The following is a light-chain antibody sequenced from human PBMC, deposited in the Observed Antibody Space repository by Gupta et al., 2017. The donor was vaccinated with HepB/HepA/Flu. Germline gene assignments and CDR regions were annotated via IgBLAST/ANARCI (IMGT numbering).Light chain of an antibody. J-gene: IGLJ2*01. CDR2: DVS. Sequence: QSALTQPASVSGSPGPSITISCPGTSSDVGGYNYVSWYQQHPGKAPKLMIYDVSNRPSGVSIRFSGSTSGNTASLTISGLQAEDEADYYCSSYTSSNTVVFGGGTTLTVL. CDR1: SSDVGGYNY. V-gene: IGLV2-14*03. CDR3: SSYTSSNTVV.